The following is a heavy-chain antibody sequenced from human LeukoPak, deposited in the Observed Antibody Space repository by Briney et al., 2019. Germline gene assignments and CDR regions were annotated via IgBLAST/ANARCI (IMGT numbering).Heavy chain of an antibody. CDR3: ARLIIVGATNERDY. CDR1: GGSVSSYY. Sequence: SETLSLTCTVSGGSVSSYYWSWIRQPPGEGLEWIGYIYYTGSTNYNPSLKSRVTISVDTSKNQFSLKLSSVTAADTAVYFCARLIIVGATNERDYWGQGTLVTVSS. CDR2: IYYTGST. V-gene: IGHV4-59*02. J-gene: IGHJ4*02. D-gene: IGHD1-26*01.